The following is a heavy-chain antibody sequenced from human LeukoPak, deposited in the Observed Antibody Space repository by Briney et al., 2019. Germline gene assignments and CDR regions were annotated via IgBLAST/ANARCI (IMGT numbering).Heavy chain of an antibody. D-gene: IGHD3-22*01. J-gene: IGHJ2*01. CDR3: ARDRLLYDSSGYYKIYWYFDL. CDR1: GGSISSYY. V-gene: IGHV4-4*07. Sequence: SETLSLTCTVSGGSISSYYWSWIRQPAGKGLEWIGRIYTSGSTNYNPSLKSRVTISVDTSKNQFSLKLSSVTAADTAVYYCARDRLLYDSSGYYKIYWYFDLWGRGTLVTVSS. CDR2: IYTSGST.